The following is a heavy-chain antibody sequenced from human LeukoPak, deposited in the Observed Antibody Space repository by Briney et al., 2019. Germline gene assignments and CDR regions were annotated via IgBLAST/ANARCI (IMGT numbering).Heavy chain of an antibody. Sequence: GGSLRLSCAAFGFTFSTYGMHWVRQAPGKGLEWVAVISYDGSNKHHADSVKGRFAISRDNSKNTLYLQMNSLRPEDTAVYYCAKDTSSWYYRYFQHWGQGTLVTVSS. V-gene: IGHV3-30*18. J-gene: IGHJ1*01. CDR3: AKDTSSWYYRYFQH. D-gene: IGHD6-13*01. CDR1: GFTFSTYG. CDR2: ISYDGSNK.